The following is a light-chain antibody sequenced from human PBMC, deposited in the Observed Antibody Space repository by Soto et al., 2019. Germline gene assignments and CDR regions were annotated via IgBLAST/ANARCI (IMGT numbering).Light chain of an antibody. Sequence: EIVMTQSPATLSVSPGERATLSCRASQSVSSDLAWYHQKPGQAPRLLIYGASTRATGIPARFSGSGSGTEFTLTINSXQSEDFAVYYCQQYNNWPRKFGQGTKVDTK. CDR1: QSVSSD. V-gene: IGKV3-15*01. CDR2: GAS. CDR3: QQYNNWPRK. J-gene: IGKJ1*01.